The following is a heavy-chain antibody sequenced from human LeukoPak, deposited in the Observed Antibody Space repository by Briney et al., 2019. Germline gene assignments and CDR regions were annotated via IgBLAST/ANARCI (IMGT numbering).Heavy chain of an antibody. CDR1: GGTFSSYA. CDR3: ARGDLYDSSGYSFDY. V-gene: IGHV1-69*05. Sequence: ASVKVSCKASGGTFSSYAISWVRQAPGQGLEWMGGIIPIFGTANYAQKFQGRVTITTDESTSTAYMELSSLRSEDTAVYYCARGDLYDSSGYSFDYWGQGTLVTVSS. J-gene: IGHJ4*02. D-gene: IGHD3-22*01. CDR2: IIPIFGTA.